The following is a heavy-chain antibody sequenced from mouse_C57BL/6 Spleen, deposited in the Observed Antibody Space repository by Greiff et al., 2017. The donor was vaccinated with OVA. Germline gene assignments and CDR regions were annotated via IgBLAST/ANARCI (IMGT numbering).Heavy chain of an antibody. J-gene: IGHJ1*03. CDR3: VRQTNYDYDDWYFDV. V-gene: IGHV10-1*01. Sequence: EVKLVESGGGLVQPKGSLKLSCAASGFSFNTYAMNWVRQAPGKGLEWVARIRSKSNNYATYYADSVKDRFTISRDDSESMLYLQMNNLKTEDTAMYYCVRQTNYDYDDWYFDVWGTGTTVTVSS. CDR2: IRSKSNNYAT. CDR1: GFSFNTYA. D-gene: IGHD2-4*01.